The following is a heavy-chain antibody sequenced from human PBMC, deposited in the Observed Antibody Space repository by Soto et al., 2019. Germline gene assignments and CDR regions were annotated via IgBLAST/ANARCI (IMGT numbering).Heavy chain of an antibody. D-gene: IGHD6-13*01. CDR1: GCTFSSYT. J-gene: IGHJ2*01. CDR2: IIPILGIA. V-gene: IGHV1-69*02. CDR3: ASGLYSSSYFDL. Sequence: SVKVSCKASGCTFSSYTISWVRQAPGQGLEWMGRIIPILGIANYAQKFQGRVTITADKSTSTAYMELSSLRSEDTAVYYCASGLYSSSYFDLWGRGTLVTVSS.